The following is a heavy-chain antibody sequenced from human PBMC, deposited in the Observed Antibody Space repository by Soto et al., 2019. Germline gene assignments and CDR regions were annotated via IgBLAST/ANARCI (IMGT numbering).Heavy chain of an antibody. Sequence: ASVKVSCKVSGYTLTELSMHWVRQAPGKGLEWMGGFDPEDGETIYAQKFQGRVTMTEDTSTDTAYMELSSLRSEDTAVYYCATTRYCSSTSCYTVNWFDPWRQGTLVTVSS. CDR2: FDPEDGET. CDR1: GYTLTELS. V-gene: IGHV1-24*01. CDR3: ATTRYCSSTSCYTVNWFDP. J-gene: IGHJ5*02. D-gene: IGHD2-2*02.